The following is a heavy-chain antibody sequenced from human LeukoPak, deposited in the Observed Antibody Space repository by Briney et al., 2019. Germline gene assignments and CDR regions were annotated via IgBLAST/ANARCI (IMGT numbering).Heavy chain of an antibody. V-gene: IGHV3-23*01. CDR2: ISGSGGTP. CDR3: ISMSYSGSWDY. D-gene: IGHD6-13*01. CDR1: GFTFSSFV. J-gene: IGHJ4*02. Sequence: GGSLGLSCAASGFTFSSFVMSWVRQAPGKGLEWVSGISGSGGTPYYADSVKGRFTISRDNSKNTLYLQMNSLRAEDTAVYYCISMSYSGSWDYWGQGTLVTVSS.